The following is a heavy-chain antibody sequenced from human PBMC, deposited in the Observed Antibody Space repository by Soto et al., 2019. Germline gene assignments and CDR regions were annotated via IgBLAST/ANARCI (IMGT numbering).Heavy chain of an antibody. CDR2: VSYDGSSE. V-gene: IGHV3-30*18. CDR1: GFTFSDYG. D-gene: IGHD3-10*01. Sequence: VQMVESGGGVVQPGRSLRLTCAVSGFTFSDYGMHWVRQAPRKGLEWVAVVSYDGSSEFYADSVKGRFTISRDNSKNTLHLQMNSLRPEDTAVDYCAKAGYCTRGNCYDYYRYGMDVWGQGTAVTVSS. J-gene: IGHJ6*02. CDR3: AKAGYCTRGNCYDYYRYGMDV.